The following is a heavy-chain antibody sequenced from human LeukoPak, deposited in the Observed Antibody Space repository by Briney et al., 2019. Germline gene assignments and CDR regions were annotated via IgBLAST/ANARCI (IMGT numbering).Heavy chain of an antibody. CDR2: ISGSGGST. Sequence: GGTLRLSCAASGFTFSSYGMSWVRQAPGKGLEWVSAISGSGGSTYYADSVKGRFTISRDNSKNTLYLQMNSLRAEDTAVYYCASSSITMIVVAHPGLAFDIWGQGTMVTVSS. J-gene: IGHJ3*02. CDR3: ASSSITMIVVAHPGLAFDI. CDR1: GFTFSSYG. D-gene: IGHD3-22*01. V-gene: IGHV3-23*01.